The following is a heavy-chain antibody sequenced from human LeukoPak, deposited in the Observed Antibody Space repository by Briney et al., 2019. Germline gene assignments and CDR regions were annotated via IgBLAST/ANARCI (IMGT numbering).Heavy chain of an antibody. CDR3: ARQRTGDIAAQGY. CDR2: IYPGDSDT. D-gene: IGHD6-6*01. Sequence: GESLKISCKGSGHSFTSYWIGWVRQLPGKGLEWMGIIYPGDSDTRYSPSFQGQVTISADKSISTAYLQWSSLKASDTAMYYCARQRTGDIAAQGYWGQGTLVTVSS. CDR1: GHSFTSYW. J-gene: IGHJ4*02. V-gene: IGHV5-51*01.